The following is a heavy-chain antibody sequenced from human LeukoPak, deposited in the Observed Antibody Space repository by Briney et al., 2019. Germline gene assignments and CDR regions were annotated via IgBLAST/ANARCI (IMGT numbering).Heavy chain of an antibody. V-gene: IGHV3-74*01. Sequence: GGSLRLSCAASGFTFSSYWMHWVRQAPGKGLVWVSRIKSDGSTNYADSVKGRFTISRDNTKNTVSLQMNSLRAEDTGVYYCARAPSEIGGYYPEYFRHWGQGTLVTVSS. CDR3: ARAPSEIGGYYPEYFRH. CDR1: GFTFSSYW. CDR2: IKSDGST. D-gene: IGHD3-22*01. J-gene: IGHJ1*01.